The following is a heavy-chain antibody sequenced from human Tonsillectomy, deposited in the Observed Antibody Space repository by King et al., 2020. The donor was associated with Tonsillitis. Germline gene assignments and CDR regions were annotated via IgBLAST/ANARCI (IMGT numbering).Heavy chain of an antibody. V-gene: IGHV3-30*02. CDR2: IRYDGSNK. Sequence: VQLVESGGGVVQPGGSLRLSCAASGFTFSSYGMHWVRQAPGKGLEWVAFIRYDGSNKYYADSVKGRFTISRDNSKNTVNLQMNSLRAEDTAVYYCAKPIKYCSGGSCSFDYWGQGTLVTVS. CDR3: AKPIKYCSGGSCSFDY. D-gene: IGHD2-15*01. J-gene: IGHJ4*02. CDR1: GFTFSSYG.